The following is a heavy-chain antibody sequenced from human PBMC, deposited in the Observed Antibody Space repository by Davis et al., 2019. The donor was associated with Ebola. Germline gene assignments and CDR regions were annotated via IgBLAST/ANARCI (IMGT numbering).Heavy chain of an antibody. D-gene: IGHD4-11*01. CDR3: ARDVAYSNYD. V-gene: IGHV3-23*01. J-gene: IGHJ4*02. Sequence: GESLKISCAASGFTFSSYAMNWVRQAPGKGLEWVSGISGSGGSTYYADSVKGRFTISRDNSKNTVSLQMNSLRAEDTAIYYCARDVAYSNYDWGQGTLVTVSS. CDR1: GFTFSSYA. CDR2: ISGSGGST.